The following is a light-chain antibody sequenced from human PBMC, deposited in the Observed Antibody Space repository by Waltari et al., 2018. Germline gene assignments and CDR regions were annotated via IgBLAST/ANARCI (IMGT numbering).Light chain of an antibody. CDR1: QSLLYTSNNKNY. V-gene: IGKV4-1*01. J-gene: IGKJ1*01. Sequence: DVVMTQPPDSLALSLGWGATIPSNASQSLLYTSNNKNYLACYQQKPGQPPKILIYWASNRESGVPDRFSGSGSGTDFTLTISSLQAEDVASYFCLQYLHTPQTFGQGTKVEIK. CDR2: WAS. CDR3: LQYLHTPQT.